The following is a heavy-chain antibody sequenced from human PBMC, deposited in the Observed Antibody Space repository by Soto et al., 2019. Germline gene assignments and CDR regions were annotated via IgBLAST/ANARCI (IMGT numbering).Heavy chain of an antibody. CDR3: TSGGASVVVTAPFDL. CDR1: GYSFTNYY. V-gene: IGHV1-46*03. Sequence: ASVKVSCKASGYSFTNYYMHWVRQAPGQGLEWMGTINAGGGYTTYAQRFQGRVTMTRDTSTGPVSMELSSLRYEDTALYYCTSGGASVVVTAPFDLWAQGTLVTVSA. J-gene: IGHJ5*02. CDR2: INAGGGYT. D-gene: IGHD2-21*02.